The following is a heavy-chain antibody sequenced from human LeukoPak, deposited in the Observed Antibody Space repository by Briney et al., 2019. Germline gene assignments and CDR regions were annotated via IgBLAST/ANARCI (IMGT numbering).Heavy chain of an antibody. CDR3: AKTETYYYDSSGYYFDY. D-gene: IGHD3-22*01. Sequence: GRSLRLSCAASGFTFDDYAMHWVRQAPGKGLEWVSGISWDSGSIGYADSVKGRFTISRDNAKNSLYLQMNSLRAEDTALYYCAKTETYYYDSSGYYFDYWGQGTLVTVSS. CDR2: ISWDSGSI. V-gene: IGHV3-9*01. CDR1: GFTFDDYA. J-gene: IGHJ4*02.